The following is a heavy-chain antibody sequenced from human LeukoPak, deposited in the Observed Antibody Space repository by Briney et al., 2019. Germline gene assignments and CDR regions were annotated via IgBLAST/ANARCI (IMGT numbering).Heavy chain of an antibody. CDR2: INSNGVTA. CDR3: VRDRDSGWYYMDC. CDR1: GFTFSIYA. J-gene: IGHJ4*02. D-gene: IGHD6-19*01. Sequence: GGSLRLSCAASGFTFSIYAMSWVRQAPGKGLEWVSLINSNGVTAHYADSVKGRFTISRDNSKNTLSLQMNSLRADDTAKYFCVRDRDSGWYYMDCWGQGTLVTVSS. V-gene: IGHV3-23*01.